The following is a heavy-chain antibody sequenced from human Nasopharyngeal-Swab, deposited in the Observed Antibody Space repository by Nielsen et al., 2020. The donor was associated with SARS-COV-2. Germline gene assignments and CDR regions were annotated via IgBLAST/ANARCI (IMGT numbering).Heavy chain of an antibody. Sequence: ASVKVSCKVSGYTLTELSMHWVRQAPGKGLEWMGGFDPEDGETIYAQKLQGRVTMTEDTSTDTAYMELSSLRSEDTAVYYCATAYGLADAFDIWGQGTMVTVSS. J-gene: IGHJ3*02. CDR3: ATAYGLADAFDI. V-gene: IGHV1-24*01. D-gene: IGHD3-16*01. CDR1: GYTLTELS. CDR2: FDPEDGET.